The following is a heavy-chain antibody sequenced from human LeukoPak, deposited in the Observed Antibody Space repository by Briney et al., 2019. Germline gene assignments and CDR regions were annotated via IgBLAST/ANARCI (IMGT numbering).Heavy chain of an antibody. J-gene: IGHJ4*02. CDR2: ISGSGGST. CDR3: AKGSRGYTNYYFDY. CDR1: GFTFSLYA. Sequence: PGGSLRLSCVTSGFTFSLYAMSWVRQAPGKGLEWVSAISGSGGSTYYADSVRGRFITSKDIPSNTVYLQMNSLRAEDTAVYYCAKGSRGYTNYYFDYWGQGTLVTVSS. V-gene: IGHV3-23*01. D-gene: IGHD2-2*02.